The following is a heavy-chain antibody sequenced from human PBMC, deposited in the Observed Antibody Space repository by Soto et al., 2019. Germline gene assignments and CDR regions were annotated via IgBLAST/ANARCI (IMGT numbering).Heavy chain of an antibody. J-gene: IGHJ5*02. Sequence: LSLTCTVSGGSISSSSYYWGWIRQPPGKGLEWIGSIYYSGSTYYNPSLKSRVTISVDTSKNQFSLKLSSVTAADTAVYYCAREEQLDRNWFDPWGQGTLVTVSS. CDR1: GGSISSSSYY. V-gene: IGHV4-39*02. D-gene: IGHD6-6*01. CDR2: IYYSGST. CDR3: AREEQLDRNWFDP.